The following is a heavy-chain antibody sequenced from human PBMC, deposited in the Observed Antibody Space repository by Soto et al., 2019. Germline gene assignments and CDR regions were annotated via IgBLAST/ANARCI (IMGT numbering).Heavy chain of an antibody. Sequence: PSETLSLTCTVSGGSISSSSYYWGWIRQPPGKGLEWIGSIYYSGSTYYNPSLKSRVTISVDTSKNQFSLKLSSVTAADTAVYYCARTTLRYFDWLPDMGMDVWGQGTTVT. CDR3: ARTTLRYFDWLPDMGMDV. D-gene: IGHD3-9*01. CDR2: IYYSGST. V-gene: IGHV4-39*01. J-gene: IGHJ6*02. CDR1: GGSISSSSYY.